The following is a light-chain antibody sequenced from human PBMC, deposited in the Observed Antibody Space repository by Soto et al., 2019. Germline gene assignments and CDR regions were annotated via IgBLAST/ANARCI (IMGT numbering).Light chain of an antibody. CDR2: RNN. Sequence: QSVLTQPPSTSGTPGQRVTISCSGSSSNIGSNYVYGYQHLPGTAPKLLIYRNNQRPSGVPDRFSGSKSGTSASLAISGLRSEDEADYYCAAWDDSLSGYVFGTGTKVTVL. CDR3: AAWDDSLSGYV. J-gene: IGLJ1*01. CDR1: SSNIGSNY. V-gene: IGLV1-47*01.